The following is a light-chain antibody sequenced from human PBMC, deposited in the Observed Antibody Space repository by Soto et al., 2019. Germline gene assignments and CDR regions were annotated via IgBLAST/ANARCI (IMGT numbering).Light chain of an antibody. CDR3: CSYARGSTYV. V-gene: IGLV2-23*01. J-gene: IGLJ1*01. Sequence: ALTQPASVSGSPGQSITISCTGTSSDVGNYNLVSWYQQHPGKAPKLIIYEDTKRPSGVSNRFSCSKSGNTASLTISGLQAEDEAHYYCCSYARGSTYVFGTGTKVTVL. CDR1: SSDVGNYNL. CDR2: EDT.